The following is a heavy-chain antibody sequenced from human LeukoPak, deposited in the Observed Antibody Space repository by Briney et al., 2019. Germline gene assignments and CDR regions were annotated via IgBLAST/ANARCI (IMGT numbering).Heavy chain of an antibody. CDR2: ISYDGSNK. Sequence: GGSLRLSCAASGLTFSSYAMHGVREAPGKGVEWGAVISYDGSNKYYADSVKGRFTISRDSSKNTLYLQMHSLRAEHTAVYYCARAGLGYCSSTSCYPGGWFDPWGQGTLVTVSS. V-gene: IGHV3-30*01. J-gene: IGHJ5*02. CDR3: ARAGLGYCSSTSCYPGGWFDP. CDR1: GLTFSSYA. D-gene: IGHD2-2*01.